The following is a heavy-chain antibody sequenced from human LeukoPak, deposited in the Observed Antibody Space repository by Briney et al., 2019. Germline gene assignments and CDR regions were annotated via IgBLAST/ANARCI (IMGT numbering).Heavy chain of an antibody. V-gene: IGHV1-2*02. CDR1: GYTFSGYY. D-gene: IGHD2-21*02. CDR3: ARDSSPYCGSDCYFDAFDL. J-gene: IGHJ3*01. Sequence: GASVKVSCKASGYTFSGYYLHWVRQAPGQGLGWMGWINPNSGGTYYLQKFQGRATLTRDTSISTAYMELTRLTSDDTAVYFCARDSSPYCGSDCYFDAFDLWGQGTMVTVSS. CDR2: INPNSGGT.